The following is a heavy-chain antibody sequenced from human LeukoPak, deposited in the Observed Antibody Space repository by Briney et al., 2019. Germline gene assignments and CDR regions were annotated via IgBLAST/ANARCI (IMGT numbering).Heavy chain of an antibody. CDR3: ARANFLYCSSTTCLFDY. V-gene: IGHV1-2*02. D-gene: IGHD2-2*01. CDR2: INPNSGDT. CDR1: GYTFTGYY. J-gene: IGHJ4*02. Sequence: ASVKVSCKASGYTFTGYYMHWVRQAPGQGFEWMGWINPNSGDTNYAQKLQGRVTMTRDTSISTAHMEMSRLRSDDTAVYYCARANFLYCSSTTCLFDYWGQGTLVTVSS.